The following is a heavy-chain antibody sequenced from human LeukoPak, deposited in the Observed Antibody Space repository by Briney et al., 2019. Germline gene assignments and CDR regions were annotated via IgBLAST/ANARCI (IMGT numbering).Heavy chain of an antibody. V-gene: IGHV3-48*01. CDR3: AKVGYDSSGFVGYYYGMDV. CDR1: GFTFSSYS. J-gene: IGHJ6*02. Sequence: GGSLRLSCAASGFTFSSYSMNWVRQAPGKGLEWISYISGSGSVSYYEDSVKGRFTISRDNAKNTLYLQMNSLRAEDTAVYYCAKVGYDSSGFVGYYYGMDVWGQGTTVTVSS. CDR2: ISGSGSVS. D-gene: IGHD3-22*01.